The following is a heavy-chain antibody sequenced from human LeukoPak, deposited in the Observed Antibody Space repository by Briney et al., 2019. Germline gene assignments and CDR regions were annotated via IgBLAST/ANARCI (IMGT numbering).Heavy chain of an antibody. V-gene: IGHV1-69*01. CDR2: IIPIFGTV. CDR3: ARGDYGDYAADWYFDL. Sequence: SVKVSCKASGGTFGTYGISWVRQAPGQGLEWMGGIIPIFGTVHYAQKFQGRVTITADESTTTGYMELSSLGSDDTAVYYCARGDYGDYAADWYFDLWGRGTLVIVSS. CDR1: GGTFGTYG. J-gene: IGHJ2*01. D-gene: IGHD4-17*01.